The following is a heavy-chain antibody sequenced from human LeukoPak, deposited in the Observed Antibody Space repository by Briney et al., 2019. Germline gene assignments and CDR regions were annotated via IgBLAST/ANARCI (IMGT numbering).Heavy chain of an antibody. D-gene: IGHD3-10*01. V-gene: IGHV3-7*01. CDR1: GFTFSSYW. J-gene: IGHJ4*02. CDR3: ARMEKVRGVIHFDY. CDR2: IKQDGSEK. Sequence: GGSLRLSCAASGFTFSSYWMSWVRQAPGKGLEWVADIKQDGSEKYYVDSVKGRFTISRDNAKNSLYLQMNSLRAEDTAVYYCARMEKVRGVIHFDYWGQGTLVTVSS.